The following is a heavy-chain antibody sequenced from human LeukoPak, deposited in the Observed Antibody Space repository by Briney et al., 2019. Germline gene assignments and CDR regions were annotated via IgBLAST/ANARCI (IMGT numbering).Heavy chain of an antibody. CDR1: GYTFTGYY. CDR2: INPNSGGT. J-gene: IGHJ4*02. Sequence: ASVKVSCKASGYTFTGYYMHWVRQAPGQGLEWMGWINPNSGGTNYAQKFQGRVTMTRDTSISTAYMELSRLRSDDTAVYYCARLPGGVVVVDYWGQGTLVTVSS. D-gene: IGHD3-22*01. CDR3: ARLPGGVVVVDY. V-gene: IGHV1-2*02.